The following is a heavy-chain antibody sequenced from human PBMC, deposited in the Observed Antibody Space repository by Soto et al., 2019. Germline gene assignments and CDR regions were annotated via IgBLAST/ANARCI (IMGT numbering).Heavy chain of an antibody. CDR2: ISYDGSNK. Sequence: GGSLRLSCAASGFTFSSYAMHWVRQAPGKGLEWVAVISYDGSNKYYADSVKGRFTISRDNSKNTLYLQMNSLRAEDTAVYYCARALGSYYDILTPVDYWGQGTLVTVSS. D-gene: IGHD3-9*01. CDR3: ARALGSYYDILTPVDY. V-gene: IGHV3-30-3*01. CDR1: GFTFSSYA. J-gene: IGHJ4*02.